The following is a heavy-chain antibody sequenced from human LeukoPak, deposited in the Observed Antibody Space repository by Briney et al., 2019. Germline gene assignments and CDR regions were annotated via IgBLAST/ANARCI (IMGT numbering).Heavy chain of an antibody. V-gene: IGHV3-21*01. Sequence: GGTLRLSCAASGFTFDDYAMHWVRQAPGKGLEWVSSISSSSSYIYYGDSVKGRFTISRHNAKNSLYLQMNSLRAEDTAVYYCARLYYDAFDIWGQGTMVTVSS. CDR1: GFTFDDYA. CDR3: ARLYYDAFDI. CDR2: ISSSSSYI. D-gene: IGHD3-10*01. J-gene: IGHJ3*02.